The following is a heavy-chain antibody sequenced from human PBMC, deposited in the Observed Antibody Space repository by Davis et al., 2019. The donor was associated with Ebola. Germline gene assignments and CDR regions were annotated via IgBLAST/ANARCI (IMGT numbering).Heavy chain of an antibody. V-gene: IGHV4-59*12. D-gene: IGHD3-16*01. CDR1: GGSISSYY. CDR2: IYYSGST. Sequence: PSETLSLTCTVSGGSISSYYWSWIRQPPGKGLEWIGYIYYSGSTNYNPSLKSRVTMSVDTSKNQFSLKLSSVTAADTAVYYCARDDYVWGSSTYYYGMDVWGQGTTVTVSS. CDR3: ARDDYVWGSSTYYYGMDV. J-gene: IGHJ6*02.